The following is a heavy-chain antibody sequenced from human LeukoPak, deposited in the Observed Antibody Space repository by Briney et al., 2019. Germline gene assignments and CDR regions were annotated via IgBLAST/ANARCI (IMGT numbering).Heavy chain of an antibody. CDR1: GFTFSSYA. CDR2: ISGSGGST. V-gene: IGHV3-23*01. D-gene: IGHD1-26*01. J-gene: IGHJ4*02. CDR3: AKDREVLISFIDY. Sequence: PGGSLRLSCAASGFTFSSYARSWVRQAPGKGLEWVSAISGSGGSTYYADSVKGRFTISRDNSKNTLYLQMNSLRAEDTAVYYCAKDREVLISFIDYWGQGTLVTVSS.